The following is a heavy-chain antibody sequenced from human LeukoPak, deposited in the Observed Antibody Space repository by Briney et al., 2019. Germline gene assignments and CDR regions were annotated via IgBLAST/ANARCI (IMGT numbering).Heavy chain of an antibody. CDR2: INPNSGGT. J-gene: IGHJ5*02. V-gene: IGHV1-2*02. CDR3: AREYCTNGVCYGGDRFDP. Sequence: ASVKVSCKASGYTFTGYYMHWVRQAPGQGLEWMGWINPNSGGTNYAQKFQGRVTMTRDTSISTAYMELSRLRSDDTAVYYCAREYCTNGVCYGGDRFDPWGQGTLVTVSS. CDR1: GYTFTGYY. D-gene: IGHD2-8*01.